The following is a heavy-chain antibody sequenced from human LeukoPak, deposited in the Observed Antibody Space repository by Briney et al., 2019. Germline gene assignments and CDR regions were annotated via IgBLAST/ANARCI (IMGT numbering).Heavy chain of an antibody. D-gene: IGHD1-20*01. CDR3: ARTFYNWNDMGSFY. CDR1: GFTVSSNY. Sequence: GGSLRLSCAASGFTVSSNYMSWVRQAPGKGLEWVSVIYSGGSTYYADSVKGRFTISRDNSKNTLYLQMNSLRAEDTAVYYCARTFYNWNDMGSFYWGQGTLVTVSS. CDR2: IYSGGST. V-gene: IGHV3-66*01. J-gene: IGHJ4*02.